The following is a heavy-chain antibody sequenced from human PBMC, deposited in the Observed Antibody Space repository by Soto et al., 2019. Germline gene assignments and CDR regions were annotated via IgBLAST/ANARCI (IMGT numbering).Heavy chain of an antibody. CDR3: AKDRRDGDFMHILVVDF. D-gene: IGHD2-15*01. V-gene: IGHV3-30*18. CDR2: MSYDESKK. J-gene: IGHJ4*02. Sequence: QVRLVESGGGVVQPGGSLRLSCATSGFRLSSYAMHWVRQAPGKGLEWGDLMSYDESKKYYADSVKGRFTISRDNSKNTLVLEMNNLRVEDTAVYYCAKDRRDGDFMHILVVDFWGQGALVTVSS. CDR1: GFRLSSYA.